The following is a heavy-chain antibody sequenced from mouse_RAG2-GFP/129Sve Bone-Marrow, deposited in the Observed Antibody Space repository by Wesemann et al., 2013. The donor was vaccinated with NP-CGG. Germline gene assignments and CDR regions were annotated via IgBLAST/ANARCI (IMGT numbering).Heavy chain of an antibody. CDR3: AWITPAY. CDR1: GYTFTDYA. V-gene: IGHV1S137*01. CDR2: ISTYYGDA. Sequence: QVQLQQSGAELVRPGVSVKISCKGSGYTFTDYAMHWVKQSHAKSLEWIGVISTYYGDASYNQKFKGKATMTVDKSSSTAYMELSSLTSEDSAVYYCAWITPAYWGQGTLVTVSA. D-gene: IGHD1-1*01. J-gene: IGHJ3*01.